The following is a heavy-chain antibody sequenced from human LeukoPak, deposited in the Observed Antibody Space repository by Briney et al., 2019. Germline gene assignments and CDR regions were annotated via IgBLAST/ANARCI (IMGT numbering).Heavy chain of an antibody. D-gene: IGHD2-15*01. CDR1: GYTFTGYY. CDR2: INPNSGGT. V-gene: IGHV1-2*02. CDR3: ATAKDRSRDCSGGSCYTPLDY. J-gene: IGHJ4*02. Sequence: ASVKFSCKASGYTFTGYYMHWVRQAPGQGLEWMGWINPNSGGTHYAQKFQGRVTMTRNTSISTAYMELSRLTSDDTAVYYCATAKDRSRDCSGGSCYTPLDYWGQGTLVTVSS.